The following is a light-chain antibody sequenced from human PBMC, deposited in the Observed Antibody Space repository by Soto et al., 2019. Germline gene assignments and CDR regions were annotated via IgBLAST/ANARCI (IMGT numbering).Light chain of an antibody. CDR2: GAP. CDR3: LPYRASPST. Sequence: DIQMTQSPSALSASVGDRVTITCRASQGIDNYLAWFQQKAGKAPKPLIYGAPTLLSVVPSNFSGSASGTDFTLNISGLEPEDLATGYCLPYRASPSTFGGGTKVEFK. V-gene: IGKV1-16*02. CDR1: QGIDNY. J-gene: IGKJ4*01.